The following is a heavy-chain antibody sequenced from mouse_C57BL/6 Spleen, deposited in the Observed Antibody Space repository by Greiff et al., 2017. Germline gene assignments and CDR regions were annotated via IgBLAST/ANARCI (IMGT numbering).Heavy chain of an antibody. Sequence: QVQLQQPGAELVKPGASVKLSCKASGYTFTSYWMHWVKQRPGQGLEWIGMIHPNSGSTNYNEKFKSKATLTVDKSSSTAYMHLSSLTSEDSAVYYCAGVRRHYAMGYWGQGTSVTVS. CDR2: IHPNSGST. V-gene: IGHV1-64*01. D-gene: IGHD2-14*01. J-gene: IGHJ4*01. CDR1: GYTFTSYW. CDR3: AGVRRHYAMGY.